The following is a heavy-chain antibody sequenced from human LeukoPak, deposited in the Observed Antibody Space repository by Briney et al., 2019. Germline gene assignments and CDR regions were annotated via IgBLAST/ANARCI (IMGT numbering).Heavy chain of an antibody. CDR2: ISSSSSYI. J-gene: IGHJ4*02. CDR3: ARDEIAVAGLYDY. CDR1: GFSFSSYA. V-gene: IGHV3-21*01. Sequence: PGGSLRLSCAASGFSFSSYAMSWVRQAPGKGLEWVSSISSSSSYIYYADSVKGRFTISRDNAKNSLYLQMNSLRAEDTAVYYCARDEIAVAGLYDYWGAGTLVTVSS. D-gene: IGHD6-19*01.